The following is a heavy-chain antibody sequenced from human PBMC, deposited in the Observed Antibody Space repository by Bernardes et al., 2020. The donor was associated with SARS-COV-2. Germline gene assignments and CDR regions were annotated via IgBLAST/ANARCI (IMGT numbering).Heavy chain of an antibody. D-gene: IGHD2-2*01. Sequence: GGSLRLSCEASGITFSSHWVHWVRQVPGKGLVWVSRIAGDGSGITYADSVKGRFTISRDNAKNTLYLQMNSLRAEDTAVYYCAGTSTTCCDYWGQGTLVTVSS. CDR2: IAGDGSGI. CDR3: AGTSTTCCDY. J-gene: IGHJ4*02. V-gene: IGHV3-74*01. CDR1: GITFSSHW.